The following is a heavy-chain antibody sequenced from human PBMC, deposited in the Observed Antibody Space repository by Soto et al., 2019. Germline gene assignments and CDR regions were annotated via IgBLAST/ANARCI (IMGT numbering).Heavy chain of an antibody. Sequence: PSETLSLTCAVYGGSFSGYYWSWIRQPPGKGLEWIGEINHSGSTNYNPSLKSRVTVSVDTSKNQFSLKLSSVTAADTAVYYCARGDWVELQDYYYYYGMDVWGQGTTVTVSS. CDR1: GGSFSGYY. D-gene: IGHD1-7*01. CDR2: INHSGST. V-gene: IGHV4-34*01. CDR3: ARGDWVELQDYYYYYGMDV. J-gene: IGHJ6*02.